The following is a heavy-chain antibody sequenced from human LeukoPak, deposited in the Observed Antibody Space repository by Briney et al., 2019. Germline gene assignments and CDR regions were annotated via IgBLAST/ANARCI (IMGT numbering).Heavy chain of an antibody. CDR1: GGSFSGYY. V-gene: IGHV4-34*01. CDR3: ARLPTITFFDY. J-gene: IGHJ4*02. D-gene: IGHD5-12*01. Sequence: SETLSLTCAVYGGSFSGYYWSWIRQPPGRGLEWIGEINHSGSTNYNPSLKSRVTISVDTSKNQFSLKLSSVTAADTAVYYCARLPTITFFDYWGQGTLVTVSS. CDR2: INHSGST.